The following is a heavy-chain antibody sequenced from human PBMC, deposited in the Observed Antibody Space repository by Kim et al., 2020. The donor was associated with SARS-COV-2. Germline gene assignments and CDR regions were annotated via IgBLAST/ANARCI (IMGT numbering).Heavy chain of an antibody. D-gene: IGHD3-3*01. Sequence: SETLSLTCAVYGGSFSGYYWSWIRQPPGKGLEWIGEINHSGSTNYNPSLKSRVTISVDTSKNQFSLKLSSVTAADTAVYYCARDGITIPYYYYGMDVWGQGTTVTVSS. CDR1: GGSFSGYY. V-gene: IGHV4-34*01. CDR2: INHSGST. CDR3: ARDGITIPYYYYGMDV. J-gene: IGHJ6*02.